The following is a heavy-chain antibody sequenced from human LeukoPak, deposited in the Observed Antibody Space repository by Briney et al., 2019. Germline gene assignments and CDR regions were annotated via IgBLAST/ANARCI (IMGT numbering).Heavy chain of an antibody. J-gene: IGHJ5*02. V-gene: IGHV4-31*03. CDR3: ARGRDRDYYDSSGYYRPFDP. CDR2: IYYSGST. CDR1: GGSISSGGYY. D-gene: IGHD3-22*01. Sequence: SETLPLTCTVSGGSISSGGYYWSWIRQHPGKGLEWIGYIYYSGSTYYNPSLKSRVTISVDTSKNQFSLKLSSVTAADTAVYYCARGRDRDYYDSSGYYRPFDPWGQGTLVTVSS.